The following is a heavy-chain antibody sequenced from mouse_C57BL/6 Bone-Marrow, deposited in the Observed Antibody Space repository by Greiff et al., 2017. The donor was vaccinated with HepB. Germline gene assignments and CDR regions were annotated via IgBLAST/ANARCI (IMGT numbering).Heavy chain of an antibody. D-gene: IGHD1-1*01. J-gene: IGHJ1*03. Sequence: EVQRVESGPGLVKPSQSLSLTCSVPGYSITSGYYWNWIRQFPGNKLEWMGYISYDGSNNYNPSLKNRISITRDTSKNQFFLKLNSVTTEDTATYYCARGYYGSSYWYFDVWGTGTTVTVSS. CDR1: GYSITSGYY. CDR3: ARGYYGSSYWYFDV. V-gene: IGHV3-6*01. CDR2: ISYDGSN.